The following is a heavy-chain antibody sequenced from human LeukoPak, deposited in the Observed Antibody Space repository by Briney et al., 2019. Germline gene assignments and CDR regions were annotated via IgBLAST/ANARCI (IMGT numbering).Heavy chain of an antibody. V-gene: IGHV3-33*01. Sequence: SGGSLRLSCAASGFTFRSHGMHWVRQAPGKGLEWVAGIWYDGSNEDYADSVKGRFTISRDNSKNTLYLQLTSLRPEDTAVYYCAREHKTFDYWGQGILVTVSS. CDR1: GFTFRSHG. CDR2: IWYDGSNE. J-gene: IGHJ4*02. CDR3: AREHKTFDY.